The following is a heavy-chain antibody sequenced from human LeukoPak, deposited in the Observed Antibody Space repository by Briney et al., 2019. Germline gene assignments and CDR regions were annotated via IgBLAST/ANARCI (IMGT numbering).Heavy chain of an antibody. V-gene: IGHV4-59*01. Sequence: PSETLSLTCTVSGVSISSYYWSWIRQPPGKGLEWIGYIYYSGSTNHNPSLKSRVTMSIDTSKSQFSLKLDSVTTADTAVYYCARRRISSSGSYFDYWGQGTLVTVSS. CDR2: IYYSGST. D-gene: IGHD3-10*01. CDR1: GVSISSYY. J-gene: IGHJ4*02. CDR3: ARRRISSSGSYFDY.